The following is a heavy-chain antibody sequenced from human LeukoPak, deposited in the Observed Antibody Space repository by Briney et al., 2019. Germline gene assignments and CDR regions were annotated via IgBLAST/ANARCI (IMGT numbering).Heavy chain of an antibody. CDR2: IYTSGTT. J-gene: IGHJ4*02. Sequence: SQTLSLTCTVSGXSISRYYGNWIRQPAGKGLEWVGRIYTSGTTNYNPSLKSRVTMSVDTSKNQFSLKLSSVTAADTAVYYCARGGAYCGGDCYLDYWGQGTLVTVSS. D-gene: IGHD2-21*02. V-gene: IGHV4-4*07. CDR3: ARGGAYCGGDCYLDY. CDR1: GXSISRYY.